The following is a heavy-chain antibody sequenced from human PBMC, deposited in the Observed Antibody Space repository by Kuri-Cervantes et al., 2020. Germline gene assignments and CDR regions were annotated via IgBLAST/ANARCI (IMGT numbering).Heavy chain of an antibody. Sequence: GESLKISCAASGFTFSNAWMSWVRQAPGKGLEWVGRIKSKTDGGTTDYAAPVKGRFTISRDDSKNTLYLQMNSLRAEDTAVYHCARVSTMVRGVTPYFDYWGQGTLVTVSS. CDR1: GFTFSNAW. J-gene: IGHJ4*02. D-gene: IGHD3-10*01. CDR2: IKSKTDGGTT. V-gene: IGHV3-15*01. CDR3: ARVSTMVRGVTPYFDY.